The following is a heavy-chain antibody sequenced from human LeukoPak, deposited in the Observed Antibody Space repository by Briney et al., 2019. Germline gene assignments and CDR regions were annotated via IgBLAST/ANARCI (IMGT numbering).Heavy chain of an antibody. V-gene: IGHV3-15*01. Sequence: GGSLRLSCAASGFTFSSYEMNWVRQAPGKGLEWVGRIKSKTDGGTTDYAAPVKGRFTISRDDSKNTLYLQMNSLKTEDTAVYYCTTVLSIVVVPAARPYYYYYYMDVWGKGTTVTISS. J-gene: IGHJ6*03. CDR3: TTVLSIVVVPAARPYYYYYYMDV. CDR1: GFTFSSYE. D-gene: IGHD2-2*01. CDR2: IKSKTDGGTT.